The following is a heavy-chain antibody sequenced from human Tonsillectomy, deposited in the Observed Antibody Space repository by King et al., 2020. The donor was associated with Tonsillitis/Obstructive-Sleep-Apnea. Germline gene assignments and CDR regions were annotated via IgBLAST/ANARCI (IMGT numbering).Heavy chain of an antibody. CDR1: GGSISSSSYS. D-gene: IGHD4-23*01. CDR3: ARHPSTTVVPFDY. J-gene: IGHJ4*02. V-gene: IGHV4-39*01. Sequence: QLQESGPGLVKPSATLSLPCTVSGGSISSSSYSWGWIRQPPGKGLEWIGSIYYSGSTYYNPSLKSRVTISVDTSKNQFSLKLSSVTAADTAVYYCARHPSTTVVPFDYWGQGTLVTVSS. CDR2: IYYSGST.